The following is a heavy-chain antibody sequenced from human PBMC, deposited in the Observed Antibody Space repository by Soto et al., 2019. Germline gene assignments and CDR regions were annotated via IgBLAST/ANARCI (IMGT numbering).Heavy chain of an antibody. CDR1: GGSISSSSYY. Sequence: QLQLQESGPGLVKPSETLSLSCTVSGGSISSSSYYWGWIRQPPGKGLEWIGSMYYSGSTYYNPSRKSRVTISVDTSKNQFSLKLSSVTDTDTAVYYCARHTSSGSTPYGAFDIWGQGTMVTVSS. D-gene: IGHD1-26*01. J-gene: IGHJ3*02. CDR2: MYYSGST. CDR3: ARHTSSGSTPYGAFDI. V-gene: IGHV4-39*01.